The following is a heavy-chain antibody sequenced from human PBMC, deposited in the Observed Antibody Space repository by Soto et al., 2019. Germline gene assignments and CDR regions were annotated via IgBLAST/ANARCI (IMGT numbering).Heavy chain of an antibody. Sequence: QVQLVESGGGVVQPGRSLRLSCAASGFTFSSYGMHWVRQAPGKGLEWVAVIWYDGSNKYYADSVKGRFTISRDNSQNTLYLQRNSLRAEDTAVYYCARSVVRIPDAFDIWGQGTMVTVSS. D-gene: IGHD2-21*01. V-gene: IGHV3-33*01. CDR3: ARSVVRIPDAFDI. CDR1: GFTFSSYG. J-gene: IGHJ3*02. CDR2: IWYDGSNK.